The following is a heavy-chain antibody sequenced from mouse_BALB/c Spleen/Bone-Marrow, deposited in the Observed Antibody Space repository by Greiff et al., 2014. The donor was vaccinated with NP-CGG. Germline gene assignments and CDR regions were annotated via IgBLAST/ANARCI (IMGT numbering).Heavy chain of an antibody. D-gene: IGHD1-2*01. J-gene: IGHJ2*01. V-gene: IGHV1S29*02. CDR1: GYTFTDYS. CDR2: IYPYNGGT. CDR3: ATRFITTAGY. Sequence: EVQLVESGPELVKPGASVKISCKASGYTFTDYSMHWVKQSHGKSLEWIGYIYPYNGGTGYNQKFKSKATLTVDNSSSTAYMELRSLTSEDSAVYYCATRFITTAGYWGQGTTLTVSS.